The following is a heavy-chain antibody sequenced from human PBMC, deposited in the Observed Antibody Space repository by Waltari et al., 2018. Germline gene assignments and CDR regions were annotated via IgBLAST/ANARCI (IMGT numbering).Heavy chain of an antibody. J-gene: IGHJ4*02. CDR3: AGSGSYPF. V-gene: IGHV4-34*01. D-gene: IGHD1-26*01. CDR2: NNHRGSN. CDR1: GGSFSGYY. Sequence: QVQLQQWGAGLLKPSETLSLTCAVYGGSFSGYYWSWVRQPPGKGLEWIGENNHRGSNNYNPSLKSRVTISVDTSKNQFSLKLSSVTAADTAVYYWAGSGSYPFWGQGTLVTVSS.